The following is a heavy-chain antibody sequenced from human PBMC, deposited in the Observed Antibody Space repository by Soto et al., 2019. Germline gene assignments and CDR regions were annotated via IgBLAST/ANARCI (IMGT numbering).Heavy chain of an antibody. CDR3: ARDFKKPVVANWRLFDY. CDR2: IWYDGSNK. D-gene: IGHD2-15*01. CDR1: GFTFSRYG. V-gene: IGHV3-33*01. Sequence: PGGSLRLSCAASGFTFSRYGMHWVRQAPGKGLEWVAVIWYDGSNKYYADSVKGRFTISRDNSKNTLYLQMNSLRAEDTAVYYCARDFKKPVVANWRLFDYWGQGTLVTVSS. J-gene: IGHJ4*02.